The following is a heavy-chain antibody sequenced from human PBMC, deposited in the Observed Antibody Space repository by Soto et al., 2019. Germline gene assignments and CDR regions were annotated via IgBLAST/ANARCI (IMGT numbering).Heavy chain of an antibody. CDR1: GYSFTSYW. CDR3: ARLPKGIAVVVDY. J-gene: IGHJ4*02. Sequence: ECLKISGKGSGYSFTSYWIGWVRQIPGKGLEWMGIIYPGDSDTRYSPSFQGQVTISADKSISTAYLQWSSLKASDTAMYYCARLPKGIAVVVDYWGQGTLVTVSS. D-gene: IGHD6-19*01. CDR2: IYPGDSDT. V-gene: IGHV5-51*01.